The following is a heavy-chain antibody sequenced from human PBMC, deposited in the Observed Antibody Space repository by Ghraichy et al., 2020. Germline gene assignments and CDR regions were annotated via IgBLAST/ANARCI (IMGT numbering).Heavy chain of an antibody. D-gene: IGHD5-12*01. J-gene: IGHJ4*02. CDR1: GFTFSDYY. CDR3: ARHTDRHGYTGYDGIDY. CDR2: IIYSGNSI. Sequence: GGSLRLSCAVSGFTFSDYYMNWIRQAPGKGLEWVSYIIYSGNSIYADSVKGRFTISRDNAKNSLYLQMNSLRAEDTAVYYCARHTDRHGYTGYDGIDYWGQGTLVTVSP. V-gene: IGHV3-11*01.